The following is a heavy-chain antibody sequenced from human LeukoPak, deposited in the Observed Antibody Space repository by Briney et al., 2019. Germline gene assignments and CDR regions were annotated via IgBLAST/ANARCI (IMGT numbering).Heavy chain of an antibody. V-gene: IGHV3-21*01. CDR3: AKDRAYCGSISCHTYYFDY. CDR2: ISSSSSYI. Sequence: PGGSLRLSCAASGFTFSSYSMNWVRQAPGKGVEWVSSISSSSSYIYYADSVKGRFTISRDNAKNSLYLQMNSLRAEDTAVYYCAKDRAYCGSISCHTYYFDYWGQGTLVTVSS. J-gene: IGHJ4*02. CDR1: GFTFSSYS. D-gene: IGHD2-2*02.